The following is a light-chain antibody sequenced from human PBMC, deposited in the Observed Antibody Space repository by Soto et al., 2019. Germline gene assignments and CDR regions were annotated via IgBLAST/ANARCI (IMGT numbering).Light chain of an antibody. CDR1: QSVSSNY. CDR3: QQYDSCPLT. Sequence: EIVLTQSPGTLSLSPGERATLSCRASQSVSSNYLAWYQQKPCQAPRLLIYGASSRATGIPDRFSGSGSGTDFTLTISRLEPEDFAVYYCQQYDSCPLTFGGGTKVEIK. CDR2: GAS. J-gene: IGKJ4*01. V-gene: IGKV3-20*01.